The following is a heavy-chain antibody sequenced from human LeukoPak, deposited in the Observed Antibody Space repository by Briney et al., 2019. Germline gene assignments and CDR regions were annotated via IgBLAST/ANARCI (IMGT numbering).Heavy chain of an antibody. CDR2: IYYNGNT. Sequence: TPSETLSLTCTVSGGSLNSHYLAWIRQPRGKGLEWIGYIYYNGNTNYNPSLKSRVTISVDTSKNQFSLRLISVTAADTAVYYCARQTVRFDPWGQGTLVTVSS. J-gene: IGHJ5*02. D-gene: IGHD4-17*01. V-gene: IGHV4-59*11. CDR3: ARQTVRFDP. CDR1: GGSLNSHY.